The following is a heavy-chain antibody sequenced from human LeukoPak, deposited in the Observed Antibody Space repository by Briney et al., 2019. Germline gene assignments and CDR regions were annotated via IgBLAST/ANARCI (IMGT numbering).Heavy chain of an antibody. J-gene: IGHJ4*02. D-gene: IGHD2-8*01. Sequence: GGSLRLSCAASGFTFSGSALHWVRHASGKGLEWVGRIRSEPNSYATAYAASVKGRFTISRDDSKNTAYLQMNSLKTEDTAVYYCTSLLGYCTNDVCYNYWGQGTLVTVSS. CDR1: GFTFSGSA. CDR3: TSLLGYCTNDVCYNY. V-gene: IGHV3-73*01. CDR2: IRSEPNSYAT.